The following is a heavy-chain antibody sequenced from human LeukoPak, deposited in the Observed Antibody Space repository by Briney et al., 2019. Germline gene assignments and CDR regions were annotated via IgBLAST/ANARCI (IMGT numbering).Heavy chain of an antibody. V-gene: IGHV1-18*01. CDR2: ISAYNGNT. CDR1: GYTFTSYG. CDR3: ARGTYYDFRSGLDY. D-gene: IGHD3-3*01. Sequence: ASVKVSCRASGYTFTSYGISWVRQAPGQGLEWMGWISAYNGNTNYAQKLQGRVTMTTDTSTSTAYMELRSLRSDDTAVYYCARGTYYDFRSGLDYWGQGTLVTVSS. J-gene: IGHJ4*02.